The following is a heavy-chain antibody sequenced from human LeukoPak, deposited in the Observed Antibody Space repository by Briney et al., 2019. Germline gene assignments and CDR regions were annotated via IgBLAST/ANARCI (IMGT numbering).Heavy chain of an antibody. Sequence: GGSLRLSCAASGFTFSSYAMSWVRQAPGKGLEWVSAISGSGGSTYYADSVKGRFTISRDNSKNTLYLQMNSLRAEDTAVYYCAKDKRSYYYDSSGFDYCGQGTLVTVSS. J-gene: IGHJ4*02. CDR3: AKDKRSYYYDSSGFDY. CDR2: ISGSGGST. CDR1: GFTFSSYA. V-gene: IGHV3-23*01. D-gene: IGHD3-22*01.